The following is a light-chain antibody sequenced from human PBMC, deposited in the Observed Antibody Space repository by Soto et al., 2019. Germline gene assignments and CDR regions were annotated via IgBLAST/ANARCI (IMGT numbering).Light chain of an antibody. J-gene: IGKJ1*01. CDR1: QDINTY. CDR3: QQLNSYPRT. Sequence: DIQLTQSPSFLSASVGDRVTITCRASQDINTYLAWYQQKPGKAPKLLIYAASTLQSAVPSRFSGGGSWTDFTITISSLQPKNFATYYCQQLNSYPRTFGPGTKVE. CDR2: AAS. V-gene: IGKV1-9*01.